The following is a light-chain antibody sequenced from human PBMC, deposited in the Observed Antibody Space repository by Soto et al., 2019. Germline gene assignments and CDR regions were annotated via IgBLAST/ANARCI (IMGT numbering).Light chain of an antibody. CDR2: DVS. Sequence: QSVLTQPASVSGSPGQSITISCTGTSSDVGGYNYVSWYQQHPGKAPKLMIYDVSNRPSGVSNRFSGSKSGNTAFLTISGLQAEDEADYYCSSYTSSSTLEWFFGTVTKVTVL. CDR3: SSYTSSSTLEWF. J-gene: IGLJ1*01. V-gene: IGLV2-14*01. CDR1: SSDVGGYNY.